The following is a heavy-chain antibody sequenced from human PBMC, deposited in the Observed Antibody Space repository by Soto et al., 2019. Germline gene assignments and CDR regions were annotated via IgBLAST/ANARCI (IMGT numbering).Heavy chain of an antibody. CDR3: ARGSLAARYDAFDI. V-gene: IGHV4-34*01. CDR1: GGSFSGYY. D-gene: IGHD3-16*02. Sequence: SETLSLTCAVYGGSFSGYYWSWIRQPPGKGREWIGEINHSGRTNYNPSLKSRVTISVDTSKNQFSLTLRSVPAPATAVYSCARGSLAARYDAFDIWGPGTMVTVSS. CDR2: INHSGRT. J-gene: IGHJ3*02.